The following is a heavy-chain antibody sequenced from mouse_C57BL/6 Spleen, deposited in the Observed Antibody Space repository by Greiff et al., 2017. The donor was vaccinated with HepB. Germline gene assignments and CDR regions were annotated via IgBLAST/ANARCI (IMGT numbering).Heavy chain of an antibody. Sequence: VQLQQSGPELVKPGASVKISCKASGYAFSSSWMNWVKQRPGKGLEWIGRIYPGDGDTNYNGKFKGKATLTADKSSSTAYMQLSSLTSEDSAVYFCARRVTTVVENYFDYWGQGTTLTVSS. J-gene: IGHJ2*01. D-gene: IGHD1-1*01. CDR1: GYAFSSSW. V-gene: IGHV1-82*01. CDR3: ARRVTTVVENYFDY. CDR2: IYPGDGDT.